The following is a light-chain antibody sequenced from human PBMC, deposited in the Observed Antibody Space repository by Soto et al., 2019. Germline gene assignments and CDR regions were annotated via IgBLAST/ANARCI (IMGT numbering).Light chain of an antibody. Sequence: DIQMTQSPSTLSASIGDRVTITCRASQNVRNSLAWYQQRPGKAPNLLIYDASTLQLGVPPRFSGGGSGTEFTLTISSLQPDDFATYHCQQSYTTPVYAFGQGTKVDIK. CDR2: DAS. V-gene: IGKV1-5*01. CDR1: QNVRNS. J-gene: IGKJ2*01. CDR3: QQSYTTPVYA.